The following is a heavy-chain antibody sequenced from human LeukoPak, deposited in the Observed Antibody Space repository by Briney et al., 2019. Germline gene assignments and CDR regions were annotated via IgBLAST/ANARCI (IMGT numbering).Heavy chain of an antibody. J-gene: IGHJ4*02. CDR3: TRITIHGNSDY. CDR2: MYYTGRT. Sequence: SETLSLTCTVSGDSMSYYYWSWIRQTPGKGLEWLGYMYYTGRTKYNPSLKSRVTFSLDMSKNQFSLKPDSVTAADTAMYYCTRITIHGNSDYWGQGTLVTVSS. CDR1: GDSMSYYY. V-gene: IGHV4-59*01. D-gene: IGHD5-24*01.